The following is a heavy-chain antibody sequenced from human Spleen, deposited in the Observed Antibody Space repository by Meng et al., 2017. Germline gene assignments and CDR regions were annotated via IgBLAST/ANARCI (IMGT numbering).Heavy chain of an antibody. CDR3: AASTGGTTDGWFDP. V-gene: IGHV4-59*03. CDR1: GVSISSYY. CDR2: IYYIGST. J-gene: IGHJ5*02. D-gene: IGHD2/OR15-2a*01. Sequence: SETLSPTCTVPGVSISSYYWSWTWIRQPPGKGLESIGYIYYIGSTNYSPSLKGRVTISIDKSKNQVSLQMNSMTAADTAVYYCAASTGGTTDGWFDPWGQGTLVTVSS.